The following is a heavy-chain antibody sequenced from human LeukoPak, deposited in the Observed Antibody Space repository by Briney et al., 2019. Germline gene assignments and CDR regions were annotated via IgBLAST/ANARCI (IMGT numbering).Heavy chain of an antibody. J-gene: IGHJ4*02. CDR1: GFIFNSYG. D-gene: IGHD2-15*01. CDR2: IWYDGTNE. Sequence: GGSLRLSCAASGFIFNSYGMHWVRQAPDKGLEWVALIWYDGTNEYYTDSVKGRFTISRANSKNTLYLQMNSLRAEDTAVYYCARVPYCSGGRCSSWIDHWGQGTLVTVSS. V-gene: IGHV3-33*01. CDR3: ARVPYCSGGRCSSWIDH.